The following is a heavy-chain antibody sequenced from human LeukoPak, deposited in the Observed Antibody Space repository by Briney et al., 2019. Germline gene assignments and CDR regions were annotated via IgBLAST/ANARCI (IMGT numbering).Heavy chain of an antibody. Sequence: GGSLRLFCAASGFTFSSYGMHWVRQAPGKGLEWVAFIRYDGSNKYYADYVKGRFTISRDNSKNTLYLQMNSLRAEDTAVYYCAKARITMMDYWGQGTLVTVSS. CDR3: AKARITMMDY. CDR1: GFTFSSYG. V-gene: IGHV3-30*02. D-gene: IGHD3-22*01. J-gene: IGHJ4*02. CDR2: IRYDGSNK.